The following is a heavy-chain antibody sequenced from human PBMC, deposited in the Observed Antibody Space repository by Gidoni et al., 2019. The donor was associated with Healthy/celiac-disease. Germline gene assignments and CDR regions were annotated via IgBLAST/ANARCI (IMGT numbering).Heavy chain of an antibody. CDR1: GGTFSSYA. CDR3: AIVGAVAGDFDY. Sequence: QVQLVQSGAEVKKPGSSVKVSCKASGGTFSSYAISWVRQAPGQGLAWRGGFIPILGTANYAQTVQGRVTITAVDSTRTASMELSSLRSKSTAVYYCAIVGAVAGDFDYWGQGTLVTVSS. CDR2: FIPILGTA. D-gene: IGHD6-19*01. V-gene: IGHV1-69*01. J-gene: IGHJ4*02.